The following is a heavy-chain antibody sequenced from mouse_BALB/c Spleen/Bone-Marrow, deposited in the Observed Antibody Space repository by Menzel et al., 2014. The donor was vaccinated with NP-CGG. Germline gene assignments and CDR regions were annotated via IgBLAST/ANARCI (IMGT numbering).Heavy chain of an antibody. J-gene: IGHJ2*01. D-gene: IGHD2-4*01. CDR1: GFTFSSYA. CDR3: ARDDYDDQYYFDY. CDR2: ISSGGST. Sequence: DVKLVESGGGLVKPGGSLKLSCAASGFTFSSYAMSWVRQTPEKRLEWVASISSGGSTYYPDSVKGRFTISRDNARNILYLQMSSLRSEDTATYCCARDDYDDQYYFDYWGQGTTLTVSS. V-gene: IGHV5-6-5*01.